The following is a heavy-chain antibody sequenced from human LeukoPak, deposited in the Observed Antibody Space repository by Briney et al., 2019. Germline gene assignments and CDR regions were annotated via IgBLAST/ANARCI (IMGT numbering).Heavy chain of an antibody. J-gene: IGHJ4*02. CDR2: IWYDGSNK. CDR3: ARDGTGSNSGWYIH. D-gene: IGHD6-19*01. V-gene: IGHV3-33*01. CDR1: GFTFSSHG. Sequence: GRSLRLSCAASGFTFSSHGMHWVRQTPGKGLEWVAVIWYDGSNKYYADSVKGRFTISRDNSKNTLYLQMNSLRAEDTAVYYCARDGTGSNSGWYIHWGQGTLVTVSS.